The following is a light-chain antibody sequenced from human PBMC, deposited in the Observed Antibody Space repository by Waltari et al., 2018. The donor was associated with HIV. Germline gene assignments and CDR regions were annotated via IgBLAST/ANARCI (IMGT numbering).Light chain of an antibody. CDR2: RDN. CDR3: ATWDGSLGGVYV. J-gene: IGLJ1*01. Sequence: QSVLTQPPSASGTPGQRVTISCSGTTPNVGSNFVSCYQKLPGTAPKLLIYRDNRRPSGVPDRFSGSKSGASASLAISGLRSEDEGDYYCATWDGSLGGVYVFGTGTKVTVL. CDR1: TPNVGSNF. V-gene: IGLV1-47*01.